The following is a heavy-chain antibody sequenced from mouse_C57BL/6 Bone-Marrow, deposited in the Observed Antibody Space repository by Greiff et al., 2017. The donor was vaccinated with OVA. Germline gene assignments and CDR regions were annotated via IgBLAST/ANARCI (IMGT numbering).Heavy chain of an antibody. V-gene: IGHV1-82*01. CDR2: IYPGDGDT. J-gene: IGHJ1*03. CDR3: ARWSYYGSSLYWYFDV. Sequence: QVQLQQSGAELVKPGASVKISCKASGYAFSSSWMNWVKQRPGKGLEWIGRIYPGDGDTNYNGKFKGKATLTADKSSSTAYMQLSSLTSEDSAVYFCARWSYYGSSLYWYFDVWGTGTTVTVSS. CDR1: GYAFSSSW. D-gene: IGHD1-1*01.